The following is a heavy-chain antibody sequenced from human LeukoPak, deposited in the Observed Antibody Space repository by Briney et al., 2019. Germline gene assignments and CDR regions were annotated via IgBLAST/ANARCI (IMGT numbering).Heavy chain of an antibody. V-gene: IGHV3-23*01. Sequence: PGGSLRLSCAASGFTFTHFTLTWVRQAPGEGLEWISAITDSGGDTYYADSVKGRFTISRDNSKSTLDLQMNSLRVEDTAVYYCAKGSAAARPYYFDFWGQGTLVTVSS. CDR1: GFTFTHFT. CDR3: AKGSAAARPYYFDF. D-gene: IGHD6-6*01. J-gene: IGHJ4*02. CDR2: ITDSGGDT.